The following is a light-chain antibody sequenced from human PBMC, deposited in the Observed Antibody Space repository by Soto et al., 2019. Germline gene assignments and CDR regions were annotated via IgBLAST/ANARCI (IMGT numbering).Light chain of an antibody. CDR2: GAS. Sequence: IRLTQSPGTLSLSPGERATLSCSASQTFSSNFLAWDQPKPGQTPRCRISGASNRATGIPDRCSGSGSGTDFSLSLSRLEPADFAVYHCHHSDCSPRTLGQVPTV. J-gene: IGKJ1*01. V-gene: IGKV3-20*01. CDR3: HHSDCSPRT. CDR1: QTFSSNF.